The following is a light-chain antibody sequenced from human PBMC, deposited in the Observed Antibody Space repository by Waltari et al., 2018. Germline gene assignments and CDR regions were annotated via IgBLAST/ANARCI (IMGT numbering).Light chain of an antibody. CDR3: SSYGGSNNLV. J-gene: IGLJ3*02. V-gene: IGLV2-8*01. CDR1: SSDVGGYNY. CDR2: EVS. Sequence: QSALTQPPSASGSPGQSVTISCTGTSSDVGGYNYVSCYQQYPGKAPKVMIYEVSNRPYGVPDRFSGSKSGSTASLTVSGVQAEDEADYYCSSYGGSNNLVFGGGTKLTVL.